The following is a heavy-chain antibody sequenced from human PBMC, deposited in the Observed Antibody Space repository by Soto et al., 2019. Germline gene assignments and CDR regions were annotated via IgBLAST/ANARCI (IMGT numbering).Heavy chain of an antibody. J-gene: IGHJ4*02. CDR2: ISPRDGST. CDR1: GHTFISYA. CDR3: ARGGGTLDY. Sequence: ASVKVSCKASGHTFISYAMYWVRQAPGQGLEWMGIISPRDGSTTYALSFQGRVTMTRDTSTRTVYMELSNLRSEDTAVYFCARGGGTLDYWGQGTLVTVSS. V-gene: IGHV1-46*01.